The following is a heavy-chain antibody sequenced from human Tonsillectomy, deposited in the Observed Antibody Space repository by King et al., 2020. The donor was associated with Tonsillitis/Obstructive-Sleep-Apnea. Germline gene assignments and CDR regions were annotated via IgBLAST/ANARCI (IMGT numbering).Heavy chain of an antibody. CDR1: GLTLSTYG. D-gene: IGHD3-3*01. J-gene: IGHJ4*02. CDR2: ISYDGSNK. Sequence: VQLVESGGGVVQPGRSLRLSCAASGLTLSTYGMHWVRQAPGKGLEWVAVISYDGSNKYYADSVKGRFHISRDNSKNTLYLQMNSLRAEDTAVYYCAKGQDFWSGSTYYWGQGTLVTVSS. V-gene: IGHV3-30*18. CDR3: AKGQDFWSGSTYY.